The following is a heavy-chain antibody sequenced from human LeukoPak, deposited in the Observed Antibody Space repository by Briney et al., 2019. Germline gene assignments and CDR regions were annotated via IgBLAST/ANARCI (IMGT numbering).Heavy chain of an antibody. CDR1: GGSISSYY. Sequence: SGTLSLTCTVSGGSISSYYWSWIRQPPGKGLEWIGYIYYSGSTNYNPSLKSRVTISVDTSKNQFSLKLSSVTAADTAVYYCARVGSSGSDFDYWGQGTLVTVSP. J-gene: IGHJ4*02. D-gene: IGHD6-19*01. CDR2: IYYSGST. CDR3: ARVGSSGSDFDY. V-gene: IGHV4-59*01.